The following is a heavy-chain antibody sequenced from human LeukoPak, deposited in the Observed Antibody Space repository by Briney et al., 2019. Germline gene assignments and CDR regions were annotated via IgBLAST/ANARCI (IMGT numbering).Heavy chain of an antibody. Sequence: ASVKVSCKASGYTFTNYYVHWVRQAPGQGLEWMGWINPNTGGTNYAQKFQGRVTMTKDTSINTAYMELSSLTYDDTAVYYCARGVLLQGRGAFDIWGQGAMVTASS. CDR1: GYTFTNYY. CDR3: ARGVLLQGRGAFDI. J-gene: IGHJ3*02. CDR2: INPNTGGT. D-gene: IGHD2-15*01. V-gene: IGHV1-2*02.